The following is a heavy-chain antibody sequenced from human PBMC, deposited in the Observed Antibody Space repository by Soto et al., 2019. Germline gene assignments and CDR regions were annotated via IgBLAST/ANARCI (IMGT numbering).Heavy chain of an antibody. V-gene: IGHV3-33*01. Sequence: GGSLRLSCAASGFTFSSYGMHWVRQAPGKGLEWVAVIWYDGSNKYYADSVKGRFTISRDNSKNTLYLQMNSLRAEDTAVYYCARDNVGYSSGWGTYYYYYGMDVWGQGTTVTVSS. D-gene: IGHD6-19*01. J-gene: IGHJ6*02. CDR3: ARDNVGYSSGWGTYYYYYGMDV. CDR2: IWYDGSNK. CDR1: GFTFSSYG.